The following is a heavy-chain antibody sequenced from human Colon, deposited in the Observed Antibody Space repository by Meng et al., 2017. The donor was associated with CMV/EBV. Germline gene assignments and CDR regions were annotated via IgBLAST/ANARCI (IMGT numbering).Heavy chain of an antibody. CDR2: IIPILGHT. CDR3: AKRDCNDRNCPYYFDY. V-gene: IGHV1-69*02. Sequence: QVQLVQSGADVKKPGSSVKVSCEASGGTFNSYTITWVRLAPRHGLEWMGRIIPILGHTDYAQKFQGRITITADTSTNKVYMELSSLIYEDTALYFCAKRDCNDRNCPYYFDYWGLGPLVTVSS. D-gene: IGHD2/OR15-2a*01. J-gene: IGHJ4*02. CDR1: GGTFNSYT.